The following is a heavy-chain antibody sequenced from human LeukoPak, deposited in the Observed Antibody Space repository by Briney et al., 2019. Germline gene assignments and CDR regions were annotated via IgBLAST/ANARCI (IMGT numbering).Heavy chain of an antibody. D-gene: IGHD3-10*01. J-gene: IGHJ6*03. Sequence: GGSLRLSCEASGFSFSSYWMSWVRQAPGKGPEWVANIKQDESEKYSVHSVKGRFTISRDNAKNSLYLQMKNLRADDTALYYCARLSAYYYGSYIYYYMDVWGKGTTVTVSS. V-gene: IGHV3-7*01. CDR2: IKQDESEK. CDR3: ARLSAYYYGSYIYYYMDV. CDR1: GFSFSSYW.